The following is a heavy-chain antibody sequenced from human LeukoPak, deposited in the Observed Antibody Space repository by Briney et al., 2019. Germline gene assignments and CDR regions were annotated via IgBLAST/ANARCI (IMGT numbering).Heavy chain of an antibody. V-gene: IGHV3-23*01. CDR2: ISGSGAST. D-gene: IGHD6-19*01. CDR1: GFTFSNYG. J-gene: IGHJ4*02. Sequence: GGSLRLSCAASGFTFSNYGMSWVRQAPGKGLEWISAISGSGASTYYADSVKGRFTISRDNSKNTLYLQMNSLRAEDTAVYYCAKDLSYSGGWYFDYWGQGTLVTVSS. CDR3: AKDLSYSGGWYFDY.